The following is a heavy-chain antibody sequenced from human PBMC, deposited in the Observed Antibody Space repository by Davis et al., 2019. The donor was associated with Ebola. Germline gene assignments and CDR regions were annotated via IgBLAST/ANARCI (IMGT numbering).Heavy chain of an antibody. Sequence: GGSLRLSCAASGFTFSQAPGKGLEWVSAISGSGGSTYYADSVKGRFTISRDNAKNSLYLQMNSLRAEDTAVYYCARGKEYCGGDCYFFDYWGQETLVTVSS. CDR2: ISGSGGST. CDR1: GFTFS. D-gene: IGHD2-21*01. CDR3: ARGKEYCGGDCYFFDY. J-gene: IGHJ4*02. V-gene: IGHV3-21*01.